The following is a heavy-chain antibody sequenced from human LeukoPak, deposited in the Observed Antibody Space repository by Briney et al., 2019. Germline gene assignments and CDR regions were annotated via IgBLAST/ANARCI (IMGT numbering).Heavy chain of an antibody. D-gene: IGHD3-10*01. J-gene: IGHJ5*02. V-gene: IGHV4-39*01. CDR1: GGSISSSSYY. Sequence: SETLSLTCTVSGGSISSSSYYWGWIRQPPGKGLEWIGSIYYSGGTYYNPSLKSRVTISVDTSKNQFSLKLSSVTAADTAVYYCARLVITMVRGSNWFDPWGQGTLVTVSS. CDR2: IYYSGGT. CDR3: ARLVITMVRGSNWFDP.